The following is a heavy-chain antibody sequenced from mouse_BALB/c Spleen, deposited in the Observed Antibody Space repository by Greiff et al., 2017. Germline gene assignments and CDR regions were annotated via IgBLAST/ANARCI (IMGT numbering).Heavy chain of an antibody. D-gene: IGHD4-1*01. J-gene: IGHJ4*01. Sequence: EVQGVESGGGLVQPGGSRKLSCAASGFTFSSFGMHWVRQAPEKGLEWVAYISSGSSTIYYADTVKGRFTISRDNPKNTLFLQMTSLRSEDTAMYYCARYGTGGYAMDYWGQGTSVTVSS. CDR3: ARYGTGGYAMDY. CDR2: ISSGSSTI. V-gene: IGHV5-17*02. CDR1: GFTFSSFG.